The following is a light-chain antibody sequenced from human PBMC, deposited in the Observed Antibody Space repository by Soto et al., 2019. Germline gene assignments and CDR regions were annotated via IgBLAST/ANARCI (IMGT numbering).Light chain of an antibody. CDR2: EVN. CDR3: SSFSRSSTPYV. CDR1: SSDVGGYEY. J-gene: IGLJ1*01. Sequence: QAASVSGSPGQSITISCTGTSSDVGGYEYVSWYQQHPGKAPKLMIFEVNSRPSGVSNRFSGSKSDNTASLTISGLQTEDEADYYCSSFSRSSTPYVFGTGNKVTVL. V-gene: IGLV2-14*01.